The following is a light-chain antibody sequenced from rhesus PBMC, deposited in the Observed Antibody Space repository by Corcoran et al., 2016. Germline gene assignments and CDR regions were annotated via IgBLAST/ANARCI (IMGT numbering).Light chain of an antibody. Sequence: EIVMTQSPATLSLSPGERATLSCRASQSVSSNLAWYQQKPGQAPRLLIDYASNRATGIPDRFSGSGSGTDFTLTISSLEPEDVGVYYCQQYNNWSSFGQGTKVEIK. CDR2: YAS. CDR3: QQYNNWSS. J-gene: IGKJ2*01. CDR1: QSVSSN. V-gene: IGKV3-35*01.